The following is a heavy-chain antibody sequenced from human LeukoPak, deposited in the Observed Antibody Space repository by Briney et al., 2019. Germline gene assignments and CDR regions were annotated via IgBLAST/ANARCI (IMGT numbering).Heavy chain of an antibody. Sequence: SETLSLTCTVSGGSISSYYWSWIRQPPGKGLEGIGYISYSGSTNYNPSLKSRVAISIDTSMNQFSLKLSSVTAADTAVYYCARLYDSSGYYYGPLDYCGQGTLVTVSS. D-gene: IGHD3-22*01. J-gene: IGHJ4*02. V-gene: IGHV4-59*08. CDR3: ARLYDSSGYYYGPLDY. CDR1: GGSISSYY. CDR2: ISYSGST.